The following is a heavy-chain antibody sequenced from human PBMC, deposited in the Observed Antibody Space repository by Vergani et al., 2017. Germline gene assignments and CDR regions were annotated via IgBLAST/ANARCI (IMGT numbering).Heavy chain of an antibody. CDR3: AANFDF. Sequence: QVQLVESGGGVVPPGRSLRLSCVGSGFSFINYGIHWVPQAPGKGLEWVSVIWYDGSNKYYADSVKGRFSVSRDNSKNTVYLQMNSLRAEDTAVYYCAANFDFWGQGTLVTVSS. D-gene: IGHD4/OR15-4a*01. CDR2: IWYDGSNK. V-gene: IGHV3-33*01. J-gene: IGHJ4*02. CDR1: GFSFINYG.